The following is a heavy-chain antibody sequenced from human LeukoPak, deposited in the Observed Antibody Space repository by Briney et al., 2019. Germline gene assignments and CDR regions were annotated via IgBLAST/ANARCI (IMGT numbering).Heavy chain of an antibody. D-gene: IGHD5-18*01. CDR1: GGTFSSYA. CDR2: IIPIFGTA. V-gene: IGHV1-69*13. J-gene: IGHJ4*02. Sequence: SVKVPCKASGGTFSSYAISWVRQAPGQGLEWMGGIIPIFGTANYAQKFQGRVTITADESTSTAYMELSSLRSEDTAVYYCARDSHLPPYSYGYYFDYWGQGTLVTVSS. CDR3: ARDSHLPPYSYGYYFDY.